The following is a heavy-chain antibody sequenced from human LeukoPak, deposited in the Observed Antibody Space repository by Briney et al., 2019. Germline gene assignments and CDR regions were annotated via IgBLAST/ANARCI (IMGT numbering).Heavy chain of an antibody. V-gene: IGHV1-46*01. Sequence: AASVKVSCKASGGTFSSYAISWVRQAPGQGLEWMGIINPSGGSTSYAQKFQGRVTMTRDTSTSTVYMELSSLRSEDTAVYYCAREAGDSSSWSDGFDIWGQGTMVTVSS. J-gene: IGHJ3*02. D-gene: IGHD6-13*01. CDR2: INPSGGST. CDR1: GGTFSSYA. CDR3: AREAGDSSSWSDGFDI.